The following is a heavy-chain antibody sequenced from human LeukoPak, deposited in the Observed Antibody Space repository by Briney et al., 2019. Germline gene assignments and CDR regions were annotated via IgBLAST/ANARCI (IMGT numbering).Heavy chain of an antibody. CDR1: GYNFNAYW. CDR3: ARHQREYSSSWYWFDP. J-gene: IGHJ5*02. D-gene: IGHD6-13*01. CDR2: IWPDDSDT. V-gene: IGHV5-51*01. Sequence: GESLKISCRASGYNFNAYWIGWVRQMPGKGLEWMGVIWPDDSDTRYSPSFQGQVTISADKSISTAYLQWSSLKASDTAMYYCARHQREYSSSWYWFDPWGQGTLVTVSS.